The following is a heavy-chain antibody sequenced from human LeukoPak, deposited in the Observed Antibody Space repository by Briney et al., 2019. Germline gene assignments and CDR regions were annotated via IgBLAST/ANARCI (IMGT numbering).Heavy chain of an antibody. CDR1: GFTFSSYA. CDR2: ISGSGGST. J-gene: IGHJ4*02. D-gene: IGHD7-27*01. Sequence: PGGSLRLSCLASGFTFSSYAMSWVRQAPGKGLEWVSAISGSGGSTYYADSVKGRFTISRDNSKNTLYLQMNSLRAEDTAVYYCAKYMNWAPLLDYWGQGTLVTVSS. V-gene: IGHV3-23*01. CDR3: AKYMNWAPLLDY.